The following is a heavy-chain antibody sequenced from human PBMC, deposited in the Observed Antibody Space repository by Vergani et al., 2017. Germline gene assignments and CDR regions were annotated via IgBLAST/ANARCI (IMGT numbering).Heavy chain of an antibody. CDR2: ISYDGSNK. CDR3: AKDPGYYDILTGYYYSFDY. V-gene: IGHV3-30*18. J-gene: IGHJ4*02. Sequence: QVRLVESGGGVVQPGRSLRLSCAASGFTFSSYGMHWVRQAPGKGLEWVAVISYDGSNKYYADSVKGRFTISRDNSKNTLYLQMNSLRAEDTAVYYCAKDPGYYDILTGYYYSFDYWGQGTLVTVSS. CDR1: GFTFSSYG. D-gene: IGHD3-9*01.